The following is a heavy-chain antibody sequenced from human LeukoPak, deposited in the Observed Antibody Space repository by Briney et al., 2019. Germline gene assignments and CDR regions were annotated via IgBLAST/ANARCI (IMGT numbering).Heavy chain of an antibody. CDR2: LSGSGITT. CDR3: AKGIYSSGWSYFDY. D-gene: IGHD6-19*01. CDR1: GFTFSNSA. V-gene: IGHV3-23*01. J-gene: IGHJ4*01. Sequence: GGSLRLSCAASGFTFSNSAMSWVRQASGKGLEWVSTLSGSGITTYYADSVKGRFTISRDNSKNTLYLQMNTLRAEDSALYYCAKGIYSSGWSYFDYWGHGTLVTVSS.